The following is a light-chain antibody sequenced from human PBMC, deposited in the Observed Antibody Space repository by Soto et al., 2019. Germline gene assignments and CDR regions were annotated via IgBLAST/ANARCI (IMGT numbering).Light chain of an antibody. J-gene: IGKJ1*01. CDR2: GAS. CDR1: QSVSNNY. Sequence: EVVLTQSPGTLSLSPRERATLSCRASQSVSNNYLAWYQHKPGQAPRLLIYGASNRAPGITDRFSGSGSGPDSPRPISRLEPEEFAVYYCQQYAASPRTFGQGTLVEVK. CDR3: QQYAASPRT. V-gene: IGKV3-20*01.